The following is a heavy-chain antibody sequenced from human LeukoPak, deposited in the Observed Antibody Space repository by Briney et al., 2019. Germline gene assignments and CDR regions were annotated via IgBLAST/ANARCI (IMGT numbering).Heavy chain of an antibody. D-gene: IGHD6-13*01. V-gene: IGHV4-34*01. CDR3: ARGRSSWYRW. Sequence: PSETLSLTCAVYGGSFSGYYWSWIRQPPWKGLEWIGEINHSGSTNYNPSLKSRVTISVDTSKNQFSLKLSSVTAADTAVYYCARGRSSWYRWWGQGTLVTVSS. CDR2: INHSGST. J-gene: IGHJ4*02. CDR1: GGSFSGYY.